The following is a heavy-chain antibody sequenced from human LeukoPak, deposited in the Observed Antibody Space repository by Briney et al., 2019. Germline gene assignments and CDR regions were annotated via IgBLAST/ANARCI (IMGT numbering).Heavy chain of an antibody. J-gene: IGHJ4*02. CDR3: AKDRSGSYSQGLDY. Sequence: PGGSLRLSCSASAFTFSSYGMHWVRQAPGKGLEWVALISYDGSNKYYTDSVKGRFTISRDNSKNTLYLQMNSLRAEDTAVFYCAKDRSGSYSQGLDYWGQGTLVTVSS. CDR2: ISYDGSNK. V-gene: IGHV3-30*18. CDR1: AFTFSSYG. D-gene: IGHD1-26*01.